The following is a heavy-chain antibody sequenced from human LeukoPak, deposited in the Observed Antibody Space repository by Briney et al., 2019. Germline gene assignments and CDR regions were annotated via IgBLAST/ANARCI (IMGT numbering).Heavy chain of an antibody. J-gene: IGHJ3*02. CDR3: ARDQGSGYSYALFAFDI. D-gene: IGHD5-18*01. Sequence: ASVKVSCKASGYTFTSYGISWVRQAPGQGLEWMGWISAYNGNTNYAQKLQGRVTMTTDTSTSTAYMELRSLRSDDTAVYYCARDQGSGYSYALFAFDIWGQGTMVTVSS. CDR2: ISAYNGNT. V-gene: IGHV1-18*01. CDR1: GYTFTSYG.